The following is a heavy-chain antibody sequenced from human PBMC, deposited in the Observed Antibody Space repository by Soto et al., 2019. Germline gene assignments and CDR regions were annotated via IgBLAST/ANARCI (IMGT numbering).Heavy chain of an antibody. CDR1: GFSFRKYA. V-gene: IGHV3-23*01. CDR2: SSGSGGSGRG. CDR3: AKDLDDYSSAIDF. D-gene: IGHD4-4*01. Sequence: EVQLLESGGGLVQPGGSLRLSCVGSGFSFRKYAMNWVRQAPGKGLEWVSGSSGSGGSGRGFYADPVKGRFTISSDNSKNPLYLEMNSLRAEDTAVYYCAKDLDDYSSAIDFWGQGTLVTVSS. J-gene: IGHJ4*02.